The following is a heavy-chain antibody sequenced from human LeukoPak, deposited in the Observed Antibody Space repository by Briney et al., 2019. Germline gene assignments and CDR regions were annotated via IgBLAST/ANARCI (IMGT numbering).Heavy chain of an antibody. CDR3: ARAGYSSGWYDFDQ. J-gene: IGHJ4*01. CDR1: GFTFSNYT. CDR2: TSYDESHK. V-gene: IGHV3-30*04. Sequence: PGGSLRLSCAASGFTFSNYTMHWVRQAPGKGLEWVAVTSYDESHKYYADSVKGRFNISRDNSRNRLFLQMSSLRPEDTAVYYCARAGYSSGWYDFDQWGHRTQVTVSS. D-gene: IGHD6-19*01.